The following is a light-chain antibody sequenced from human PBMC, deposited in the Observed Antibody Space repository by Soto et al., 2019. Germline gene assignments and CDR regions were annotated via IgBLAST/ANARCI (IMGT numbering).Light chain of an antibody. V-gene: IGKV3-15*01. J-gene: IGKJ1*01. CDR3: QQVYNGPRT. CDR1: QSVSSN. CDR2: GAS. Sequence: EIVRTQSPGTLSVSPGERATLSCRASQSVSSNLAWYQQKPGQAPRLIIYGASTRATGIPASFSGSGSETEFTLTISSLQSEDFAVYYCQQVYNGPRTFGQGTTVDIK.